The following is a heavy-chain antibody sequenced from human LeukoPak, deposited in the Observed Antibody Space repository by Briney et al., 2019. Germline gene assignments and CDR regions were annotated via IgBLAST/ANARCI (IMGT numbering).Heavy chain of an antibody. CDR2: INHSGST. D-gene: IGHD3-3*01. Sequence: SETLSLTCAVYGGSFSGYYWSWIRQPPGKGLEWIGEINHSGSTNYNPSLKSRVTISVDTSKNQFPLKLSSVTAADTAVYYCARLGVVIAPYYYYYMDVWGKGTTVTVSS. V-gene: IGHV4-34*01. CDR1: GGSFSGYY. CDR3: ARLGVVIAPYYYYYMDV. J-gene: IGHJ6*03.